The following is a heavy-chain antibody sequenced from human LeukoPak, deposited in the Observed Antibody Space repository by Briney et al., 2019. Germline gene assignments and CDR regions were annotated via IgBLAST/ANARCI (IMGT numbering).Heavy chain of an antibody. Sequence: SETLSLTCTVSGGSISSYYWSWIRQPPGKGLEWIGHIYYSGSTNYNPSLKSRVSISVDTSKNQFSLKVSSVTAADTAVYYCARDYDAGTSYYFDYWGQGTLVTVSS. CDR2: IYYSGST. CDR3: ARDYDAGTSYYFDY. D-gene: IGHD4-23*01. CDR1: GGSISSYY. V-gene: IGHV4-59*01. J-gene: IGHJ4*02.